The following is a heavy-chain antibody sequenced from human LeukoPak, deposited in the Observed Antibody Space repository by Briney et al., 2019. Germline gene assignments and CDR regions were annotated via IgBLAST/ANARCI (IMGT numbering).Heavy chain of an antibody. V-gene: IGHV4-4*07. CDR1: GGSISSYY. Sequence: SETLSLTCSVSGGSISSYYWSWIRQPAGKGLEWIGRIYTSGSTNYNPSLKSRVTMSVDTSKNQFSLKLSSVTAADTAVYYCARGASGYYGSGSYTFDYWGQGTLVTVSS. CDR2: IYTSGST. CDR3: ARGASGYYGSGSYTFDY. J-gene: IGHJ4*02. D-gene: IGHD3-10*01.